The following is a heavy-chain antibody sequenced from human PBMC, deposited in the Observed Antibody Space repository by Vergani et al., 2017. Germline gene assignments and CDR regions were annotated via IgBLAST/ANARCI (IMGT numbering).Heavy chain of an antibody. Sequence: QVQLQQWGAGLLKPSETLSLTCAVYGGSFSGYYWSWIRQPPGKGLEWIGEINHSGSTNYNPSLKSRVTISVDTSKNQFSLTLSSVTAADTAVYYCAREIDSPTYYYYGMDVWGQGTTVTVSS. CDR3: AREIDSPTYYYYGMDV. D-gene: IGHD3-22*01. CDR1: GGSFSGYY. J-gene: IGHJ6*02. V-gene: IGHV4-34*01. CDR2: INHSGST.